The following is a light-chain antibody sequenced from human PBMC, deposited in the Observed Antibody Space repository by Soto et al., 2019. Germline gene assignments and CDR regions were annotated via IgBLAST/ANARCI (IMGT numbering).Light chain of an antibody. CDR1: QSVSSY. CDR3: QQRHNWPIT. V-gene: IGKV3-11*01. J-gene: IGKJ5*01. Sequence: EIGLTQSASNLSWSTGERATLSCGASQSVSSYLAWYQHKPGQAPRLLIYDASNRATGIPARFSGGGSGTDFTLTISSLEPEDFGVYYCQQRHNWPITFGQGTRLEIK. CDR2: DAS.